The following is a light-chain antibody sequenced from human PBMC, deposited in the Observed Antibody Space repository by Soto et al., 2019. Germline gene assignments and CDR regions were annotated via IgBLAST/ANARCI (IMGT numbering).Light chain of an antibody. V-gene: IGLV2-14*01. CDR2: EVT. J-gene: IGLJ3*02. Sequence: QSVLTQPASVSGSPGQSITISCTGTSSDVGGYNYVSWYQHHPGKAPKLMIYEVTNRPSGVSNRFSGSKSGNTASLSISGLQAEDEADYYCSSYTTSYTQLFGGGTKVTVL. CDR1: SSDVGGYNY. CDR3: SSYTTSYTQL.